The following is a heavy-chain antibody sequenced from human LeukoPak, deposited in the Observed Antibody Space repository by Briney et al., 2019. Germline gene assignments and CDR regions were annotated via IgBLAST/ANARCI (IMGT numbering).Heavy chain of an antibody. CDR2: ISSSGSTI. J-gene: IGHJ4*02. Sequence: GGSLRLSCAASGFTFSDYYMSWIRQAPGKGLEWVSYISSSGSTIYYADSVKGRFTISRDNAKNTLYLQMNSLSVEDTAVYYCAREGRVSGYDFDCWGQGTLVTVSS. CDR1: GFTFSDYY. D-gene: IGHD5-12*01. V-gene: IGHV3-11*04. CDR3: AREGRVSGYDFDC.